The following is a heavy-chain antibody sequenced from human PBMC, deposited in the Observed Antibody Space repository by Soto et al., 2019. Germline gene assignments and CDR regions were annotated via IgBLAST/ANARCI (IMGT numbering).Heavy chain of an antibody. CDR3: ARIASAGRCWDV. CDR2: IKQDGSEK. Sequence: EVQLVESGGGLVQPGGSLRLSCIDFGFTFSNYWMSWVRQAPVKGLEWVCNIKQDGSEKNYVASVKGRFTISRDNAKNSLYLQMNSLRSEDTAVYYCARIASAGRCWDVWGQGTTVVVSS. J-gene: IGHJ6*02. CDR1: GFTFSNYW. V-gene: IGHV3-7*01. D-gene: IGHD6-25*01.